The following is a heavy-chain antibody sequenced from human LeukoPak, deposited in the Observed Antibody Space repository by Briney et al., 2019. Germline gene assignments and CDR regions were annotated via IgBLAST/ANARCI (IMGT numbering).Heavy chain of an antibody. V-gene: IGHV4-34*01. D-gene: IGHD3-22*01. J-gene: IGHJ6*03. CDR2: INHSGST. CDR1: GGSFSGYY. CDR3: AGGQPYDSSGYPTYYYYYMDV. Sequence: PSETLSLTCAVYGGSFSGYYWSWIRQPPGKGVEWIGEINHSGSTNYNPSLKSRVTISVDTSKIQFSLKLSSVTAADTAVYYCAGGQPYDSSGYPTYYYYYMDVWGKGTTVTVS.